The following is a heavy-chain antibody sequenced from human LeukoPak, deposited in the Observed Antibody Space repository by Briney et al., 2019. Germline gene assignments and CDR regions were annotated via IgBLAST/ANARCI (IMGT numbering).Heavy chain of an antibody. CDR2: IYSGGST. CDR1: GFIVSRNY. CDR3: AKHVDGQLFDY. Sequence: TGGSLRLSCAASGFIVSRNYMSWVRQAPGKGLEWVSVIYSGGSTYSADSVKGRSTISRDNSKNTVALQMNSLRVEDTAVYYCAKHVDGQLFDYWGQGILVTVSS. J-gene: IGHJ4*02. V-gene: IGHV3-66*04. D-gene: IGHD5-24*01.